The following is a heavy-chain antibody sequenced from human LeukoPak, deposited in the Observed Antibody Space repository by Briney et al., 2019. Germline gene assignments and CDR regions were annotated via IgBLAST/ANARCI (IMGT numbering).Heavy chain of an antibody. Sequence: SETLSLTCAVYGGSFSGYYWSWIRQPPGKGLEWIGEINHSGSTNYNPSLKSRVTMSVDTSKNQFSLKLSSVTAADTAVYYCARDTYYYDSSGYYTFMNWFDPWGQGTLVTVSS. J-gene: IGHJ5*02. CDR2: INHSGST. D-gene: IGHD3-22*01. CDR1: GGSFSGYY. V-gene: IGHV4-34*01. CDR3: ARDTYYYDSSGYYTFMNWFDP.